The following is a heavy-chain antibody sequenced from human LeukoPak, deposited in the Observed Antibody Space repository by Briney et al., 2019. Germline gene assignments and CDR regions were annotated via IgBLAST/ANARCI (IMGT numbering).Heavy chain of an antibody. Sequence: GGSLRLSCAASGFTFSSYELNWVRQAPGKGLEWVSTISGTSGGTYYADSVKGRFTISRDNSKNTLYLQMNSLRAEDTAVYYCAKAHPTGYYYFDYWGQGTLVTVSS. V-gene: IGHV3-23*01. CDR1: GFTFSSYE. CDR2: ISGTSGGT. J-gene: IGHJ4*02. D-gene: IGHD2-15*01. CDR3: AKAHPTGYYYFDY.